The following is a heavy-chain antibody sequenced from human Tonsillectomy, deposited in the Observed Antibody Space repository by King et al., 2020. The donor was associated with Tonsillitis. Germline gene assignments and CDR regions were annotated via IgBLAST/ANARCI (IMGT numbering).Heavy chain of an antibody. CDR3: ARWWIMVRGVTYDAFDI. D-gene: IGHD3-10*01. CDR2: INAGNGYT. V-gene: IGHV1-3*01. J-gene: IGHJ3*02. CDR1: GYTFTSYA. Sequence: QLVQSGAEVKKPGASVKVSCKASGYTFTSYALHWVRQAPGQRLEWMGWINAGNGYTKYSQKFQGRDTITRDTSASTAYMELSSLRSEDTAVYYCARWWIMVRGVTYDAFDIWGQGTMVTVSS.